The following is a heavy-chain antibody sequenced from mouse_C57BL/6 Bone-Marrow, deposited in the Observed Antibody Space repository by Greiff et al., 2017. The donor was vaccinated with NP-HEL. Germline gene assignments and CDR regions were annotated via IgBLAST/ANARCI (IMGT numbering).Heavy chain of an antibody. J-gene: IGHJ4*01. CDR2: IYPGDGDT. D-gene: IGHD3-2*02. Sequence: QVQLKESGPELVKPGASVKISCKASGYAFSSSWMNWVKQRPGKGLEWIGRIYPGDGDTNYNGKFKGKATLTADKSSSTAYMQLSSLTSEDSAVYFCATDSSGYGGAMDYWGQGTSVTVSS. CDR1: GYAFSSSW. V-gene: IGHV1-82*01. CDR3: ATDSSGYGGAMDY.